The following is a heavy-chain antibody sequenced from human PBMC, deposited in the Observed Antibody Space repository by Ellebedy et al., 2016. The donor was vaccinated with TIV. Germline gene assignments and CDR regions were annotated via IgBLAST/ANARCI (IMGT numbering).Heavy chain of an antibody. CDR1: GGSISRGDYY. J-gene: IGHJ6*02. CDR3: AREISYYYGMDV. V-gene: IGHV4-30-4*01. D-gene: IGHD3-3*01. Sequence: MPSETLSLTCTVSGGSISRGDYYWSWIRQPPGKGLEWIGYIYYSGSTYYNPSLKSRVTISVDTSKNQFSLKLSSVTAADTAVFSCAREISYYYGMDVWGQGTTVTVSS. CDR2: IYYSGST.